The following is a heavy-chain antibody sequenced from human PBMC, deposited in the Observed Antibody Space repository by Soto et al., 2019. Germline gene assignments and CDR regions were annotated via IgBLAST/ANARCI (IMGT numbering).Heavy chain of an antibody. V-gene: IGHV1-8*01. J-gene: IGHJ6*02. CDR2: MNTNSGNT. CDR1: GYTFTSYD. D-gene: IGHD1-1*01. CDR3: ARERTRTASMDV. Sequence: QVQLVQSVAEVKKPGASVKVSCKASGYTFTSYDINWVRQATGQGLEWKGWMNTNSGNTGYAQKFQGRVTMTRNTSISTAYMELSSMRSEDTAVYYCARERTRTASMDVWGQETTVTVFS.